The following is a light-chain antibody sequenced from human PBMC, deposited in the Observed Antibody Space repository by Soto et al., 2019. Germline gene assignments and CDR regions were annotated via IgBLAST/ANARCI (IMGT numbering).Light chain of an antibody. J-gene: IGKJ3*01. CDR2: WAS. CDR1: QTILYGSNNKNY. CDR3: HQYYSPPFA. V-gene: IGKV4-1*01. Sequence: IVMTQSPESLGVSLGERATINCKSNQTILYGSNNKNYLSWYQQKPGQPPKLLIYWASTRKYGVPERFSGSGSGTDFTLSITNLQAVDVAVYYCHQYYSPPFAFGPGTKVHL.